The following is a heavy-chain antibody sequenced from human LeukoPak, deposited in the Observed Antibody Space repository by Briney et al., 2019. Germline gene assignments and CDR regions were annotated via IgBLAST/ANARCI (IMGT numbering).Heavy chain of an antibody. CDR2: IYYSGST. V-gene: IGHV4-59*01. D-gene: IGHD3-9*01. CDR1: GGSISSYY. CDR3: ARRFLYDILTGYDRINWLDP. J-gene: IGHJ5*02. Sequence: SETLSLTCTVSGGSISSYYWSWIRQPPGKGLEWIGYIYYSGSTNYKPSLKSRVTISVDTSKNQFSLKLSSVTAADTAVYYCARRFLYDILTGYDRINWLDPWGQGTLVTVSS.